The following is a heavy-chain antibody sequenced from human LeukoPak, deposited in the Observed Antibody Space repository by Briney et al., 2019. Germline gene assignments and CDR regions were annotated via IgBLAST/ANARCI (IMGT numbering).Heavy chain of an antibody. CDR1: GGSISSTDYY. CDR3: ARRSGRTPNYFDP. J-gene: IGHJ5*02. V-gene: IGHV4-39*01. Sequence: SETLSLTCTVSGGSISSTDYYWAWIRQPPGKGLEWIGAIFYNGKAFYNPSLENRVTMSVDSSKNQFSLKLTSVTAADTAVYYCARRSGRTPNYFDPWGQGTLVTVSS. CDR2: IFYNGKA. D-gene: IGHD6-25*01.